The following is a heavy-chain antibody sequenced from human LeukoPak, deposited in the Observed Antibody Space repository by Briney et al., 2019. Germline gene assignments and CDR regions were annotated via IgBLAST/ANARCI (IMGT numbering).Heavy chain of an antibody. J-gene: IGHJ6*02. CDR2: IYSGGST. Sequence: RGSLRLSCAASGFTVSSNYMSWVRQAPGKGLEWVSVIYSGGSTYYADSVKGRFTISRDNSKNTLYLQMNSLRAEDTAVYYCARVIAVAGLYYYYYGMDVWGQGTTVTVSS. CDR3: ARVIAVAGLYYYYYGMDV. V-gene: IGHV3-53*01. D-gene: IGHD6-19*01. CDR1: GFTVSSNY.